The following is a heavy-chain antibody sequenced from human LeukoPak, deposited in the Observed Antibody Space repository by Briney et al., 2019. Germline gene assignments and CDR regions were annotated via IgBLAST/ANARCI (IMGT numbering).Heavy chain of an antibody. D-gene: IGHD3-10*01. V-gene: IGHV3-48*03. J-gene: IGHJ4*02. CDR2: ISCTSNDI. CDR3: AREGFNYGWSLGPDY. CDR1: GFIFSDYE. Sequence: GGALRRSCAASGFIFSDYEMNWVRQAPGKGLEWLSYISCTSNDIYYSDSVRCGFSVSRDNAKNSLYLQMDTLRAEDTAVYYCAREGFNYGWSLGPDYWGQGVLGTVSS.